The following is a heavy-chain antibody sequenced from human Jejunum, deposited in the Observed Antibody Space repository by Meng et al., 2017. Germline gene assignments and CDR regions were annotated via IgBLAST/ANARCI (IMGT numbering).Heavy chain of an antibody. J-gene: IGHJ4*02. Sequence: VRLGESGPGLVKPPGTLSLTCAVSGGSITTDWWNWVRQPPGKGLEWIGEIWHSGASNYNPSLRSRVTISVDKSKNQLSLELASLTAADTAVYYCARGATGTRPFDYWGQGTLVTVSS. V-gene: IGHV4-4*03. D-gene: IGHD5-12*01. CDR1: GGSITTDW. CDR3: ARGATGTRPFDY. CDR2: IWHSGAS.